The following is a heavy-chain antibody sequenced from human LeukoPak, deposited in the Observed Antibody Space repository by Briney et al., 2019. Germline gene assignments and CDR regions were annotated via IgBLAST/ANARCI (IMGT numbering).Heavy chain of an antibody. CDR2: IYNSGST. CDR1: GGSISSSSYY. CDR3: ARHRGYYGSGSYTPDYFDY. J-gene: IGHJ4*02. V-gene: IGHV4-39*01. D-gene: IGHD3-10*01. Sequence: PSETLPLTCNVSGGSISSSSYYWGWIRQPPGKGLEWIGSIYNSGSTYYNPSLKSRVTISVDTSKNQFSLKVTSVTAADTAVYYCARHRGYYGSGSYTPDYFDYWGQGTLVTVSS.